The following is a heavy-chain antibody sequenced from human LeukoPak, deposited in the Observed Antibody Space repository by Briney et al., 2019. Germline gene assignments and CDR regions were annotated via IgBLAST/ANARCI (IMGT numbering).Heavy chain of an antibody. J-gene: IGHJ6*02. Sequence: GGSLRLSCAAPGFTFSSYSMNWVRQAPGKGLEWVALIWFDGNKKDYVDSVKGRCTISTDNTKRTLYLQMNSLRAEDTTLYYCAMAYYHASGGAFGMDVWGQGTTVTVSS. CDR2: IWFDGNKK. CDR1: GFTFSSYS. D-gene: IGHD3-10*01. CDR3: AMAYYHASGGAFGMDV. V-gene: IGHV3-33*08.